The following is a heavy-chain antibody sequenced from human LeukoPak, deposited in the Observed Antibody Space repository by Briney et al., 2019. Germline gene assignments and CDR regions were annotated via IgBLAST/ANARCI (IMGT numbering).Heavy chain of an antibody. V-gene: IGHV3-23*01. CDR1: GFTLSTYA. CDR3: AKARILQRYYYDSSGITDY. J-gene: IGHJ4*02. Sequence: GGSLRLSCAASGFTLSTYAMSWVRQTPGKGLEWVAATSSSDAGTYHADSVRGRFTISRDNSKNTLYLQMNSLRAEDAAVYYCAKARILQRYYYDSSGITDYWGQGTLVTVSS. CDR2: TSSSDAGT. D-gene: IGHD3-22*01.